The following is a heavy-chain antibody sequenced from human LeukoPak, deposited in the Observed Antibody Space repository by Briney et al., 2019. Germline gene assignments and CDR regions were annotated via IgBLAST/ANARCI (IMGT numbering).Heavy chain of an antibody. CDR2: ISGSGGNT. J-gene: IGHJ5*02. CDR3: AKDRSSGWYTFDP. V-gene: IGHV3-23*01. Sequence: GGSLRLSCAASGFTFSSYAMSWVRQAPGKGLEWVSAISGSGGNTYYADSVKGRFTISRDNSKNTLYLQMNSLRAEDTAVHYCAKDRSSGWYTFDPWGQGTLVTVSS. CDR1: GFTFSSYA. D-gene: IGHD6-19*01.